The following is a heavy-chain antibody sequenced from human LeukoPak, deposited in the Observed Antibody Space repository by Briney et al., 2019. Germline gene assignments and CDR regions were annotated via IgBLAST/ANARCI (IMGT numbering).Heavy chain of an antibody. CDR3: ARCAVAAAGDY. CDR2: IKHDGSGK. V-gene: IGHV3-7*01. Sequence: PGGSLRLSCAASGFTFSTYWMSWVRQAPGKGLEWVANIKHDGSGKYYVDSVKGRFTISRDNAENSLFLHMNSLRAEDTAVYYCARCAVAAAGDYWGRGTLVTVSS. CDR1: GFTFSTYW. J-gene: IGHJ4*02. D-gene: IGHD6-13*01.